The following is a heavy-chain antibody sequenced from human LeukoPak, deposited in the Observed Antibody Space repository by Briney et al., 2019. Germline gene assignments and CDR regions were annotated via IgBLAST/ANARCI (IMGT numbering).Heavy chain of an antibody. CDR2: IYYSGST. CDR1: GGSISSSSYY. V-gene: IGHV4-39*01. D-gene: IGHD2-15*01. J-gene: IGHJ5*02. Sequence: SETLSLTCTVSGGSISSSSYYWGWIRQPPGKGLEWIGSIYYSGSTYYNPSLKSRVTISVDTSKIQFSLKLSSVTAADTAVYYCARHAPYSNWFDPWGQGTLVTVSS. CDR3: ARHAPYSNWFDP.